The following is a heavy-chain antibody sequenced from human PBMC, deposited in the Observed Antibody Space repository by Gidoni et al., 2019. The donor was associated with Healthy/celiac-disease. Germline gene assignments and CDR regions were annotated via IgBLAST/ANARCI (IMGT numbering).Heavy chain of an antibody. CDR3: ARSRFGELPEGETRFDP. V-gene: IGHV4-39*01. J-gene: IGHJ5*02. CDR2: IYYSGST. CDR1: GASISSSIYY. D-gene: IGHD3-10*01. Sequence: QLQLQYSLPGPVKPSETLSLTCTVSGASISSSIYYWGWIRQPPGKGLEWIGSIYYSGSTYYNPSLKSRVTIAVDTSKNQFSLKLSSVTAADTAVYYCARSRFGELPEGETRFDPWGQGTLVTVSS.